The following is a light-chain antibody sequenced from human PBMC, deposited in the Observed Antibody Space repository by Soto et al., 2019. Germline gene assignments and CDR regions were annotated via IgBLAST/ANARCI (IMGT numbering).Light chain of an antibody. CDR2: DVS. CDR3: SSYTTGGSYV. CDR1: SRDVGGYNS. V-gene: IGLV2-14*01. Sequence: QSALTQPASVSGSPGLSIAISCTGTSRDVGGYNSVSWYQQQPGKVPKLMIYDVSNRPSGVSNRFSGSKSGNTASLTISGHQAEDEGDYYCSSYTTGGSYVFGTGTKVTVL. J-gene: IGLJ1*01.